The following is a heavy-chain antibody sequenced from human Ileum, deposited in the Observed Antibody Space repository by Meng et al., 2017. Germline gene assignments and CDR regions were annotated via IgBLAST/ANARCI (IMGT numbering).Heavy chain of an antibody. V-gene: IGHV4-39*01. CDR2: IYYSGST. CDR3: AQPRITMTLGGFRTGWFDP. D-gene: IGHD3-22*01. CDR1: GGSISSSSYY. J-gene: IGHJ5*02. Sequence: QLQLQESGPGLVKPSETLSLTCPVPGGSISSSSYYWGWIRQPPGKGLEWIGSIYYSGSTYYNPSLKSRVTISVDTSKNQFSLKLSSVTAADTAVYYCAQPRITMTLGGFRTGWFDPWGQGTLVTVSS.